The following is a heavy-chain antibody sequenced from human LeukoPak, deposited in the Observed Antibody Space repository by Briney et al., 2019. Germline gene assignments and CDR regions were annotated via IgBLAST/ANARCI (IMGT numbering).Heavy chain of an antibody. CDR1: GGTFSSYA. CDR2: ISAYNGNT. J-gene: IGHJ3*02. Sequence: ASVKVSCKASGGTFSSYAISWVRQAPGQGLEWMGWISAYNGNTNYAQKLQGRVTMTTDTSTSTAYMELSSLRSEDTAVYYCARDQITGYTGDGAFDIWGQGTMVTVSS. V-gene: IGHV1-18*01. CDR3: ARDQITGYTGDGAFDI. D-gene: IGHD7-27*01.